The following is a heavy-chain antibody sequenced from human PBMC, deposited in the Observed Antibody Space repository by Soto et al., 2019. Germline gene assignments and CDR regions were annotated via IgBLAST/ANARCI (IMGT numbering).Heavy chain of an antibody. V-gene: IGHV3-21*01. Sequence: EVQLVESGGGLVKPGGSLRLSCAASGFTFSSYSMNWVRQAPGKGLEWVSSISSSSSYIYYADSVKGRFTISKDNAKNSLYLQMNSLRAEDTAVYYCANLARPYSSSSHPDYWGQGTLVTVSS. J-gene: IGHJ4*02. CDR3: ANLARPYSSSSHPDY. CDR2: ISSSSSYI. D-gene: IGHD6-6*01. CDR1: GFTFSSYS.